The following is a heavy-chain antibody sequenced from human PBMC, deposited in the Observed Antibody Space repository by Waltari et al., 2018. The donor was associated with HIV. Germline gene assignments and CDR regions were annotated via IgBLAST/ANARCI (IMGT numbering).Heavy chain of an antibody. CDR1: GYPFTNYD. CDR3: STSRPGAMFGDA. V-gene: IGHV1-8*02. CDR2: MNPSTGNA. J-gene: IGHJ5*02. D-gene: IGHD3-3*01. Sequence: QGQLVQSGAEVKQSGASARISCTASGYPFTNYDINWLRQATGQGLEWMGWMNPSTGNAGFAHNFQGRVVMTRDIPINTAYMELSGLTSHDAAVYYCSTSRPGAMFGDAWGQGTLVTVSS.